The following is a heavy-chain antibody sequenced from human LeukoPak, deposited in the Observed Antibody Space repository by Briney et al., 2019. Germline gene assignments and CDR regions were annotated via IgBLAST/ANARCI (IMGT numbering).Heavy chain of an antibody. V-gene: IGHV1-46*01. CDR2: INPSGGST. J-gene: IGHJ4*02. D-gene: IGHD3-22*01. Sequence: ASVKVSCKASGYTFTSYYMHWVRQAPGQGLEWMGIINPSGGSTSYAQKFQGRVTMTRDMSTSTVYMELSSLRSEDTAVYYCARDPTYYYDSSGGFDYWGQGTLVTVSS. CDR1: GYTFTSYY. CDR3: ARDPTYYYDSSGGFDY.